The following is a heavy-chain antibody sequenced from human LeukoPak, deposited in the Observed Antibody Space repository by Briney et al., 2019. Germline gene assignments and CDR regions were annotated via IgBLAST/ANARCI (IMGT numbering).Heavy chain of an antibody. V-gene: IGHV4-59*01. Sequence: SETLSLTCTVSGGSISSYYWSWIRQPPGKGLEWIGYIYYSGSTNYNPSLKSRVTISVDTSRNQFSLKLSSVTAADTAVYYCARESGASGWYVIDYWGQGTLVTVSS. CDR2: IYYSGST. J-gene: IGHJ4*02. CDR3: ARESGASGWYVIDY. CDR1: GGSISSYY. D-gene: IGHD6-19*01.